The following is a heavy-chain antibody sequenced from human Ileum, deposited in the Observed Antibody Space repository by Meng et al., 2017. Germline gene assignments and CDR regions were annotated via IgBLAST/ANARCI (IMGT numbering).Heavy chain of an antibody. CDR2: IYSNGNT. Sequence: QVQLQESGPRLVKPSQTLSLTCTVSGGSISSCDYYWSWFRQSPGKGPEWIGYIYSNGNTYSNPSLRGRLMISIDTSKNQSSLKLSSVTAADTAVYYCARAPKYCTNAVCSRPLDSWGQGTLVTVSS. V-gene: IGHV4-30-4*01. CDR3: ARAPKYCTNAVCSRPLDS. CDR1: GGSISSCDYY. J-gene: IGHJ4*02. D-gene: IGHD2-8*01.